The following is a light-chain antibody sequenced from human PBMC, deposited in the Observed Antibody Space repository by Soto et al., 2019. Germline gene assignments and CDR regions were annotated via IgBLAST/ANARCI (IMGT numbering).Light chain of an antibody. CDR1: QSVSSSY. V-gene: IGKV3-20*01. Sequence: EIALKQSPGTLSLSPGERATLSCRASQSVSSSYLAWYQQKPGQAPRLLIYGASSRATGIPDRFSGSGSGTDFTLTISRLEPEDFAVYYCQQYGSSPPETFGQGTKVEIK. CDR2: GAS. J-gene: IGKJ1*01. CDR3: QQYGSSPPET.